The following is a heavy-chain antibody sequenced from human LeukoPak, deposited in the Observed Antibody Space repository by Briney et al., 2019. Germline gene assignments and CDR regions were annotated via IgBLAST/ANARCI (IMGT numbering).Heavy chain of an antibody. Sequence: QPGGSLRLSCAASGFTFSNYWMSWVRQAPGKGPEWVANIKPDGSEKYYVDSVKGRFTISRDNAKNSLYLQMNSLRAEATAVYYFVNWYCSGGSCYSDDWFDPWGQGTLVTVSS. CDR1: GFTFSNYW. V-gene: IGHV3-7*03. D-gene: IGHD2-15*01. J-gene: IGHJ5*02. CDR2: IKPDGSEK. CDR3: VNWYCSGGSCYSDDWFDP.